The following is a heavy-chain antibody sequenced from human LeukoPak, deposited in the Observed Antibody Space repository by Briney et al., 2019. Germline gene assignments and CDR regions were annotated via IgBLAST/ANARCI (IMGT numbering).Heavy chain of an antibody. D-gene: IGHD6-13*01. CDR3: AKAPRNSSTMLDY. CDR1: GYTFTSYW. Sequence: ASVKVSCKASGYTFTSYWIQWVRQAPGQGLEWMGLINPSDGSIAYAHRFQGRVTMTRDTSTSIVYMGLSSLRSEDTAVYYCAKAPRNSSTMLDYWGQGTLLTVSS. J-gene: IGHJ4*02. V-gene: IGHV1-46*01. CDR2: INPSDGSI.